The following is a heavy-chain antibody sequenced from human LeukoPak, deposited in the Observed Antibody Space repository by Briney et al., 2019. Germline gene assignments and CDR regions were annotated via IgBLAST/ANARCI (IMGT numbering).Heavy chain of an antibody. CDR3: AREIAVAGTGFDY. CDR2: IYHSGST. V-gene: IGHV4-59*12. Sequence: SETLSLTCTVSGGSISNYYWSWIRQPPGKGLEWIGYIYHSGSTYYNPSLKSRVTISVDRSKNQFSLKLSPVTAADTAVYYCAREIAVAGTGFDYWGQGTLVTVSS. CDR1: GGSISNYY. J-gene: IGHJ4*02. D-gene: IGHD6-19*01.